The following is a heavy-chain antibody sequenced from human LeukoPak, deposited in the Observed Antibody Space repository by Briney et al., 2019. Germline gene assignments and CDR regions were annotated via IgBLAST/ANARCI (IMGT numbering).Heavy chain of an antibody. J-gene: IGHJ4*02. CDR1: GFPFSSYG. D-gene: IGHD6-13*01. Sequence: PGGSLRLSCAASGFPFSSYGMHWVRQAPGKGLEWVAVISYDGSNKYYADSVKGRFTISRDNSKNTLYLQMNSLRAEDTAVYYCAKDIAAAGIYYFDYWGQGTLVTVSS. CDR3: AKDIAAAGIYYFDY. CDR2: ISYDGSNK. V-gene: IGHV3-30*18.